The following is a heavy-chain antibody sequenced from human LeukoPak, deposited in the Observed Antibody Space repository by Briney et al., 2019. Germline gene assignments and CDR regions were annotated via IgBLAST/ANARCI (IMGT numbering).Heavy chain of an antibody. J-gene: IGHJ4*02. CDR3: ARLGGNSGYDYSGYFDY. Sequence: SETLSLTCTVSGGSISSSSYYWGWIRHPPGKGLEWIGSIYYSGSTYYNPSLKSRVTISVDTSKNQFSLKLSSVTAADTAVYYCARLGGNSGYDYSGYFDYWGQGTLVTVSS. D-gene: IGHD5-12*01. CDR1: GGSISSSSYY. CDR2: IYYSGST. V-gene: IGHV4-39*01.